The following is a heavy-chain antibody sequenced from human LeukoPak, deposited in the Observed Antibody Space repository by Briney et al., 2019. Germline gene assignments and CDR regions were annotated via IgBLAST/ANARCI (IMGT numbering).Heavy chain of an antibody. CDR3: AGRGHRYTRD. J-gene: IGHJ1*01. D-gene: IGHD5-18*01. CDR2: ISDSGAT. Sequence: SETLSLTCTDSGDSVSSGYLTWIRQSPGKGLEWIGYISDSGATDYNPSLKSRLTISVDSTNNKFSLNLHSVTAADTAVYYCAGRGHRYTRDWGQGILVTVSS. V-gene: IGHV4-4*09. CDR1: GDSVSSGY.